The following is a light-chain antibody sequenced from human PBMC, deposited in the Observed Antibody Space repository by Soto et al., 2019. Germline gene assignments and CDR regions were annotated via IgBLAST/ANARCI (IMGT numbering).Light chain of an antibody. CDR3: QQHSNWPPLT. Sequence: EIVLAQSPATLYVSPGERATLSCRASQNISSYLAWYQHKPGQAPRLLIFDASSRATGIPLRFSGSGSGTDFSLTISSLEPEDFAVYNCQQHSNWPPLTFGGGTRVEIK. J-gene: IGKJ4*01. V-gene: IGKV3-11*01. CDR2: DAS. CDR1: QNISSY.